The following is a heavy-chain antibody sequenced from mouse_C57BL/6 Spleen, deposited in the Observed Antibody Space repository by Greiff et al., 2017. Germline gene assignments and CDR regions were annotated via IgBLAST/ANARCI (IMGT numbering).Heavy chain of an antibody. CDR2: IHPNSGST. CDR3: ARYYDYDEGFAY. CDR1: GYTFTSYW. D-gene: IGHD2-4*01. J-gene: IGHJ3*01. V-gene: IGHV1-64*01. Sequence: QVQLQQPGAELVKPGASVKLSCKASGYTFTSYWMHWVKQRPGQGLEWIGMIHPNSGSTNYNEKFKSKATLTVDKSSSPAYMQISSLTSEDSAVDYCARYYDYDEGFAYWGQGTLVTVSA.